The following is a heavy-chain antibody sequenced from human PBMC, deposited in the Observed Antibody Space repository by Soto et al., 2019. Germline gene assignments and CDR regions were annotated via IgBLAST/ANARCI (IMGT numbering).Heavy chain of an antibody. D-gene: IGHD3-3*01. CDR3: AKDHYDFWSGYYGRYYYYGMDV. V-gene: IGHV3-23*01. Sequence: EVQLLESGGGLVQPGGSLRLSCAASGFTFSSYAMSWVRQAPGKGLEWVSAISGSGGSTYYADSGKGRFTISRDNSKNTLYLQMNSPGAEDTAVYYCAKDHYDFWSGYYGRYYYYGMDVWGQGTTVTVSS. CDR2: ISGSGGST. CDR1: GFTFSSYA. J-gene: IGHJ6*02.